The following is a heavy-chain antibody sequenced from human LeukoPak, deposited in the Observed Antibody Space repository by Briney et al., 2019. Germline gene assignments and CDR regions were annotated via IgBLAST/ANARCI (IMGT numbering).Heavy chain of an antibody. CDR2: IYYSGST. Sequence: SETLSLTCTVSGGSISSYYWSWIRQPPGKGLEWIGYIYYSGSTNYNPSLKSRVTISVDTSKNQSSLKLSSVTAADTAVYYCARDGVGFGDFDYWGQGTLVTVSS. CDR1: GGSISSYY. J-gene: IGHJ4*02. V-gene: IGHV4-59*01. CDR3: ARDGVGFGDFDY. D-gene: IGHD3-10*01.